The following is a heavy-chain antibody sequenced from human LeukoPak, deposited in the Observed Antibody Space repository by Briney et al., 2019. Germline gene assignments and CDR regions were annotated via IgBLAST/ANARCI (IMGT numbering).Heavy chain of an antibody. J-gene: IGHJ4*02. V-gene: IGHV4-59*01. CDR2: IYNSGST. Sequence: ESLRLSCAASGFTFSSYSMNWIRQPPGKGLEWIGHIYNSGSTNYSPSLKSRVTISVDTSKNQFSLKLSSVTAADTAVYYCARFKRAGGWSYFDYWGQGTLVTVSS. D-gene: IGHD6-19*01. CDR3: ARFKRAGGWSYFDY. CDR1: GFTFSSYS.